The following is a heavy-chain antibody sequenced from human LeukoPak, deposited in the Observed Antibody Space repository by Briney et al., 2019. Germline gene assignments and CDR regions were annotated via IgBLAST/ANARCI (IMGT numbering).Heavy chain of an antibody. D-gene: IGHD2-2*01. CDR3: ARNGVVPAADTYYYYYYMDV. J-gene: IGHJ6*03. V-gene: IGHV3-20*01. CDR1: GFTFDDYG. CDR2: INWNGGST. Sequence: GGSLRLSCAASGFTFDDYGMSWVRQAPGKGLEWVSGINWNGGSTGYADSVKGRFTISRDNAKNSLYLQMNSLRAEDTALYHCARNGVVPAADTYYYYYYMDVWGKGTTVTVSS.